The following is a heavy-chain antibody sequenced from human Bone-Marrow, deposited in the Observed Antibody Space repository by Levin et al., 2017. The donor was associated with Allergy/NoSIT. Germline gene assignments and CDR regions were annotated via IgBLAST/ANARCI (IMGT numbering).Heavy chain of an antibody. D-gene: IGHD6-13*01. CDR1: AFTFDAYD. CDR2: ISEDGSKT. CDR3: ARDSSWGYFDS. V-gene: IGHV3-30*04. J-gene: IGHJ4*02. Sequence: GGSLRLSCVASAFTFDAYDMHWVRQAPGKGLEWVALISEDGSKTYYADSVKRRFTISRDNSEKKLSLLMDSLTAEDTAVYYCARDSSWGYFDSWGQGTLVIVSS.